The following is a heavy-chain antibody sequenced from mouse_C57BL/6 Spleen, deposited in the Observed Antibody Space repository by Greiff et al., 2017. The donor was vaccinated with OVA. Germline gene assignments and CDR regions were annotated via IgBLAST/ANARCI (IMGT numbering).Heavy chain of an antibody. V-gene: IGHV1-52*01. D-gene: IGHD2-1*01. Sequence: VKLQQPGAELVRPGSSVKLSCKASGYTFTSYWMHWVKQRPIQGLEWIGNIDPSDSETHYNQKFKDKATLTVDKSSSTAYMQLSSLTSEDSAVYYCARKPLIYYGNYDYFDYWGQGTTLTVSS. CDR2: IDPSDSET. CDR1: GYTFTSYW. CDR3: ARKPLIYYGNYDYFDY. J-gene: IGHJ2*01.